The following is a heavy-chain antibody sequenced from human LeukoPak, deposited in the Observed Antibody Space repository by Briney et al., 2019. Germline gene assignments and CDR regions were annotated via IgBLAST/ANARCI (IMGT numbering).Heavy chain of an antibody. D-gene: IGHD6-13*01. Sequence: ASVKVSCKASGGTFSSYAISWVRQAPGQGLEWMGIINPSGGSTSYAQKFQGRVTMTRDTSTSTVYMELSSLRSEDTAVYYCARGSRRIAAAGTNWFDPWGQGTLVTVSS. CDR3: ARGSRRIAAAGTNWFDP. J-gene: IGHJ5*02. CDR2: INPSGGST. V-gene: IGHV1-46*01. CDR1: GGTFSSYA.